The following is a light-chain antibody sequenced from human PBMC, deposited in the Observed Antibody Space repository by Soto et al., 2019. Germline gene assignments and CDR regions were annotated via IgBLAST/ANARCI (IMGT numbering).Light chain of an antibody. CDR1: QSVSSSQ. CDR3: QQHVGPPFT. CDR2: DAS. J-gene: IGKJ2*01. V-gene: IGKV3-20*01. Sequence: EIVLTQSPGTLSLSPGERATLSCRASQSVSSSQLAWYQQKLGQPPRLIFYDASTRATGIPDRFSGSGSGTDFTLIITSLEPEDFALYLCQQHVGPPFTFGQGTRLEIK.